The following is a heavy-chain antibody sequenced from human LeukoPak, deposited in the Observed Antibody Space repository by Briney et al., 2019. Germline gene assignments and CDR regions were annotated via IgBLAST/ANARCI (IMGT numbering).Heavy chain of an antibody. D-gene: IGHD3-9*01. CDR2: ISTNSGSI. CDR1: GFTFADYA. V-gene: IGHV3-9*01. J-gene: IGHJ3*02. CDR3: AKGGVIRYFDWSEDAFDI. Sequence: GGSMRLSCAASGFTFADYAMHWDRQAPGKGLEWVSGISTNSGSIGYADSVKGRFTISRDNAKNSLYLQMNSLRAEDTALYYCAKGGVIRYFDWSEDAFDIWGQGTMVTVSS.